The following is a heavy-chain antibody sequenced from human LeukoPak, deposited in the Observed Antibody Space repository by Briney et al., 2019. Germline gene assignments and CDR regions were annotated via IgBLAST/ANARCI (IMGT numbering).Heavy chain of an antibody. J-gene: IGHJ4*02. CDR1: GGSFSGYY. V-gene: IGHV4-34*01. Sequence: SETLSLTCAVYGGSFSGYYWSWIRQPPGKGLEWIGEINHSGSTNYNPSLKSRVTISVDTSKNQSSLKLSSVTAADTAVYYCARVIRLSSYNWNRGYYFDYWGQGTLVTVSS. D-gene: IGHD1-20*01. CDR2: INHSGST. CDR3: ARVIRLSSYNWNRGYYFDY.